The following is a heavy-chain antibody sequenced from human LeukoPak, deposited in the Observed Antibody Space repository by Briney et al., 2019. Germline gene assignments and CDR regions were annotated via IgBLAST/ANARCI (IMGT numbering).Heavy chain of an antibody. J-gene: IGHJ6*04. CDR2: ISGSGGST. CDR1: GFTFSSYA. CDR3: AKDRLGYCSSTSCRPYGMDV. Sequence: GGSLRLSCAASGFTFSSYAMSWVRQAPGKGLEWVSAISGSGGSTYYAYSVKGRFTISRDNSKNTLYLQMNSLRAEDTAVYYCAKDRLGYCSSTSCRPYGMDVWGKGTTVTVSS. D-gene: IGHD2-2*01. V-gene: IGHV3-23*01.